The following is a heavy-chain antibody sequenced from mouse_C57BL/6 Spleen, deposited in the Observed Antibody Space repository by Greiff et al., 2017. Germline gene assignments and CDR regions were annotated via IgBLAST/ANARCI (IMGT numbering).Heavy chain of an antibody. CDR1: GFSLTSYG. V-gene: IGHV2-4*01. Sequence: QVQLKESGPGLVQPSQSLSITCTVSGFSLTSYGVHWVRQPPGKGLEWLGVIWSGGSTDYNAAFISRLSISKDNSKSQVFFKMNSLQADDTAIYYCAKGWGYDGRPAMDYWGQGTSVTVSS. J-gene: IGHJ4*01. D-gene: IGHD2-2*01. CDR2: IWSGGST. CDR3: AKGWGYDGRPAMDY.